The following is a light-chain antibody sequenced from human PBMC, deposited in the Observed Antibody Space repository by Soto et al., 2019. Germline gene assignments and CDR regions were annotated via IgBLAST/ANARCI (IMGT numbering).Light chain of an antibody. CDR3: QQLNTYPST. V-gene: IGKV3-15*01. J-gene: IGKJ4*01. Sequence: IVMTHAPVTLSVSPGEITTLSFRASQSVSSNLAWYQQRPVQAPRLLIYDASTRATGIPSRFSGSGSGTEFTLTISSLQPEDFATYYCQQLNTYPSTFGGGTKVDIK. CDR2: DAS. CDR1: QSVSSN.